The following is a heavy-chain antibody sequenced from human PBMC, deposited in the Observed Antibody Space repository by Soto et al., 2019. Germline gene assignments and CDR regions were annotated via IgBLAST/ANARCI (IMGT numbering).Heavy chain of an antibody. Sequence: PGGSLRLSCAASGFTFSSYSMNWVRQAPGKGLEWVSYISSSSSTIYYADSVKGRFTISRDNAKNSLYLQMNSLRAEDTAVYYCASLPVTTSPPYMDVWGKGTTVTVSS. CDR3: ASLPVTTSPPYMDV. CDR1: GFTFSSYS. V-gene: IGHV3-48*01. J-gene: IGHJ6*04. D-gene: IGHD4-17*01. CDR2: ISSSSSTI.